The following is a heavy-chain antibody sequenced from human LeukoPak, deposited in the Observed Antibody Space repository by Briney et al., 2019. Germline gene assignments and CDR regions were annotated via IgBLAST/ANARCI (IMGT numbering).Heavy chain of an antibody. CDR3: ATVLCSSTSCHRSDWFDP. Sequence: ASVKVSCKASGYTFTGYYMHWVRQAPGQGLEWMGWINPNSGGTNYAQKFQGRVTMTRDTSISTAYMELSRLRSDDTAVYYCATVLCSSTSCHRSDWFDPWGQGTLVTVSS. V-gene: IGHV1-2*02. CDR2: INPNSGGT. CDR1: GYTFTGYY. D-gene: IGHD2-2*01. J-gene: IGHJ5*02.